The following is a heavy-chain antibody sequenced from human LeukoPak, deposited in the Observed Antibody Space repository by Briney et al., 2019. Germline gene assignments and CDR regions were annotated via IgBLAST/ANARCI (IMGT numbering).Heavy chain of an antibody. J-gene: IGHJ4*02. CDR2: IDGDGSST. V-gene: IGHV3-74*01. D-gene: IGHD3-3*01. CDR3: AKGPYYDFWSGYYNTYPYFDY. Sequence: GGSLRLSCAASGFTFSSYWMHWVRQAPGKGLVWVSRIDGDGSSTSYADSVKGRFTISRDNVKNTLYLKMNSLRAEDTAVYYCAKGPYYDFWSGYYNTYPYFDYWGQGTLVTVSS. CDR1: GFTFSSYW.